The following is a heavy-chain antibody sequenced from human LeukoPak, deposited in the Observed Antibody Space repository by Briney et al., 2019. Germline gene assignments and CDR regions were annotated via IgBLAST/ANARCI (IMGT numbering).Heavy chain of an antibody. J-gene: IGHJ5*02. CDR1: GASINNYY. Sequence: SETLSLTCTVSGASINNYYWSWIRQPPGKRLEWIAYISFSGSTNYNPSLESLVTTSLDTSKNQFSLKLSSVTAADTAVYYCARDQYHGSGTYAWFDPWGQGTLVTVSS. V-gene: IGHV4-59*01. CDR2: ISFSGST. D-gene: IGHD3-10*01. CDR3: ARDQYHGSGTYAWFDP.